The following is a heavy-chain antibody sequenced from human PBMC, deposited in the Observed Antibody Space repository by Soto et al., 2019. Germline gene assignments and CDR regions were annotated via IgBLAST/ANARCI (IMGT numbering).Heavy chain of an antibody. CDR2: IFYSGRS. CDR3: ARDRIMLTFGGGSGEWGIDY. D-gene: IGHD3-16*01. V-gene: IGHV4-59*12. J-gene: IGHJ4*02. CDR1: GGSISSYY. Sequence: PSETLSLTCTVSGGSISSYYWSWIRQPPGKGLEWIGYIFYSGRSYYNPSLESRVTISVDTSKNQFSLKLSSVTAADTAVYYCARDRIMLTFGGGSGEWGIDYWGQGTLVTVSS.